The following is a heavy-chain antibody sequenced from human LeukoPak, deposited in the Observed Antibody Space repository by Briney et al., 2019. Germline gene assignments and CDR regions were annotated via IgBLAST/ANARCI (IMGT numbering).Heavy chain of an antibody. J-gene: IGHJ6*03. D-gene: IGHD3-16*02. CDR2: ISSSSTAI. V-gene: IGHV3-48*02. CDR1: GFTFSSYS. Sequence: GGSLRLSCAASGFTFSSYSMNWVRQAPAKGLEWVSYISSSSTAIYYADSVKSRFTISRDNAKNSLYLQMNSLRDEDTAVYYCVYRASSLSGMDVWGKGTTVTVSS. CDR3: VYRASSLSGMDV.